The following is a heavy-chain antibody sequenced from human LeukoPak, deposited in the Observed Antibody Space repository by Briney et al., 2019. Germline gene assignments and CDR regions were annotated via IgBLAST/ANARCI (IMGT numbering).Heavy chain of an antibody. CDR2: ISSSASTK. D-gene: IGHD6-13*01. V-gene: IGHV3-48*03. CDR3: ARALPSSWYFFDY. Sequence: QTGGSLRLSCAASGFTFFSYDMYWVRQAPGKGLEWVSYISSSASTKYYADSVKGRFTISRDNAKSSLCLQMNSLRVDDTAVYYCARALPSSWYFFDYWGQGALVTVSS. J-gene: IGHJ4*02. CDR1: GFTFFSYD.